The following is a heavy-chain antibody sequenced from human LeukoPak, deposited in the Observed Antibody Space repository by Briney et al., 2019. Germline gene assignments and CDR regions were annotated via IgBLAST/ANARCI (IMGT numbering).Heavy chain of an antibody. V-gene: IGHV1-8*01. CDR2: MNPNSGNT. J-gene: IGHJ3*02. Sequence: ASVKVSCKASGYTFTSYDINWVRQATGQGLEWMGWMNPNSGNTGYAQKFQGRVTMTRNTSISTAYMELSSLRSEDTAVYYCARGTIYCSRTTCQDAFDIWGQGTMVTVSS. CDR1: GYTFTSYD. D-gene: IGHD2-2*01. CDR3: ARGTIYCSRTTCQDAFDI.